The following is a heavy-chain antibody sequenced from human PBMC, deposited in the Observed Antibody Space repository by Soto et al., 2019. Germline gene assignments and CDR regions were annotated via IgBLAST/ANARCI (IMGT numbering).Heavy chain of an antibody. J-gene: IGHJ4*02. CDR1: GYTFDNYW. Sequence: PGESLKISCMGSGYTFDNYWIGWVRQMPGKGLEWMGIIYPGDFDTRYSPSFQGHVTMSVDKSINTAYLQWSSLETSDTAMYFCARLLGYSYGHQEFFDYWGQGTPVTVSS. V-gene: IGHV5-51*01. CDR3: ARLLGYSYGHQEFFDY. D-gene: IGHD5-18*01. CDR2: IYPGDFDT.